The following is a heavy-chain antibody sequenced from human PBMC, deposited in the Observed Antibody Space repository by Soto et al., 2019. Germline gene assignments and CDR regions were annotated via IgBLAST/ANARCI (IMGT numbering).Heavy chain of an antibody. V-gene: IGHV3-9*01. CDR1: GFTFGDDA. J-gene: IGHJ6*02. CDR2: ISWNSGSI. CDR3: AKDITGGGSGGPRWYYGMXV. D-gene: IGHD2-15*01. Sequence: PGGSLRLSCAASGFTFGDDAMHWVRQAPGKGLEWVSGISWNSGSIGYADSVKGRFTISRDNAKNSLYLQMNSLRAEDTALYYCAKDITGGGSGGPRWYYGMXVWGQGTTVXVSS.